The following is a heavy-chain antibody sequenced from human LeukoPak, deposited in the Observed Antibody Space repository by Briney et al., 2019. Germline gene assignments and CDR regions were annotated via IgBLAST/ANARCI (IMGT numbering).Heavy chain of an antibody. CDR1: GYTFTGYY. CDR2: INPNSGGT. V-gene: IGHV1-2*02. J-gene: IGHJ3*01. D-gene: IGHD6-19*01. CDR3: ARERAVAGLPAL. Sequence: ASVKVSCKASGYTFTGYYMHWVRKAPGQGLEWMGWINPNSGGTNYAQKFQGRVTMTRDTSISTAYMELSRLRSDDTAVYYCARERAVAGLPALWGQGTMVTVSS.